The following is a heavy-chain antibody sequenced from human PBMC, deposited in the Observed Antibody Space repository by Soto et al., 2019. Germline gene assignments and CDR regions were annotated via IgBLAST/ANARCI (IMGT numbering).Heavy chain of an antibody. Sequence: SVKVSCKASGGTFSSYAISWVRQAPGQGLEWMGGIIPIFGTANYAQKFQGRVTITADESTSTAYMELSSLRSEDTAVYYCARDSVMRGAAAAGRTYAFDIWGQGTMVTVSS. CDR2: IIPIFGTA. CDR3: ARDSVMRGAAAAGRTYAFDI. CDR1: GGTFSSYA. J-gene: IGHJ3*02. D-gene: IGHD6-13*01. V-gene: IGHV1-69*13.